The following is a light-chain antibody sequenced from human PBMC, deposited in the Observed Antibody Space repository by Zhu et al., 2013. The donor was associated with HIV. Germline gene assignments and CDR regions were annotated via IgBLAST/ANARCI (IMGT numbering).Light chain of an antibody. CDR2: EVT. CDR3: QSYDSSLSGYV. V-gene: IGLV2-14*02. Sequence: QSALTQPASVSGSPGQSITISCTGTSTDVGSYNLVSWYQQHPGKVPKLMIYEVTKRPPGVSNRFSGAKSGNTASLTISGLQAEDEGEYYCQSYDSSLSGYVFGTGTKVTVL. J-gene: IGLJ1*01. CDR1: STDVGSYNL.